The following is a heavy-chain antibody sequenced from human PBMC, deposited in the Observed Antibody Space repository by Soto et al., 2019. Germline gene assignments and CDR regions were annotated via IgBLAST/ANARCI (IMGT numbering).Heavy chain of an antibody. V-gene: IGHV3-74*01. CDR1: GFTFSTYW. CDR2: INSDGSST. CDR3: TRGFWALVPGDY. J-gene: IGHJ4*02. D-gene: IGHD2-2*01. Sequence: PGGSLRLSCAASGFTFSTYWMHWVRQVPGKGLVWVSRINSDGSSTSYADSVKGRFTISRDNAKNTLYLQMNSLIAEDTAVYYCTRGFWALVPGDYWGQGTLVTVSS.